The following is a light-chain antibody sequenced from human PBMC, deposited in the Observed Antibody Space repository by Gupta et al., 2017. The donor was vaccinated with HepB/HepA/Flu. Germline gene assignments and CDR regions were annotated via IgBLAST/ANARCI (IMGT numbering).Light chain of an antibody. V-gene: IGLV3-1*01. CDR3: HAWGSTPGV. CDR2: QDS. J-gene: IGLJ3*02. CDR1: KLGDKF. Sequence: ELTQPPSVSVSPEQTASITCSGSKLGDKFATWYQQRPGQPPVLRIYQDSNLPSGIPERFSGSNTGNTANLIIRGAQGVDEYYYYSHAWGSTPGVFGGGTKLTVL.